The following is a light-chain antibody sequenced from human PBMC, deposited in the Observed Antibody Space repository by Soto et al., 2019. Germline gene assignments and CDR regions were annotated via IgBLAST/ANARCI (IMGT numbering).Light chain of an antibody. Sequence: EVVLTQSPGTLSLSPGERATLSCRASQSVSSKLAWYQQKPGQAPRLVIYDTSTRATGIPARFSGSGSGTEFTLTISSLQSEDFAVYYCQQYGSSPLTFGGGTKVDIK. CDR1: QSVSSK. V-gene: IGKV3-15*01. CDR2: DTS. CDR3: QQYGSSPLT. J-gene: IGKJ4*01.